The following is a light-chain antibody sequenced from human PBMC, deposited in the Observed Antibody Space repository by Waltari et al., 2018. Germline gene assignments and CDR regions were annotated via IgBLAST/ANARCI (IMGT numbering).Light chain of an antibody. J-gene: IGLJ3*02. Sequence: QSALTQPPSASGSPGQSVTISCTGTSSDVGGYHYVSWYQHHPGKAPKFMIYEVSKRPSGVPDRFSGSKSGNTASLTVSGLQAEDEADYYCSSYAGSNTWGFGGGTKLTVL. CDR3: SSYAGSNTWG. CDR1: SSDVGGYHY. CDR2: EVS. V-gene: IGLV2-8*01.